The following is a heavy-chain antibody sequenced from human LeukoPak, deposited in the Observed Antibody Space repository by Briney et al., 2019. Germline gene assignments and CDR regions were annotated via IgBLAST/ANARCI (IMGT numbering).Heavy chain of an antibody. CDR2: IYYSGST. D-gene: IGHD3-3*01. V-gene: IGHV4-59*08. CDR3: ASNYDFWSGSFYGMDV. CDR1: GGSISSYY. Sequence: SETLSLTCTVSGGSISSYYWSWIRQPPGKGLEWIGDIYYSGSTNYNPSLKSRVTISVDTSKNQFSLKLSSVTAADTAVYYCASNYDFWSGSFYGMDVWGQGTTVTVSS. J-gene: IGHJ6*02.